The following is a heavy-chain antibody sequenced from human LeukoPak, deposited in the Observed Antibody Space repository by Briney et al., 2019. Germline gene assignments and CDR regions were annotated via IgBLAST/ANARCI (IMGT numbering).Heavy chain of an antibody. Sequence: PGGSLRLSCAASGFTFSSYSMNWVRQAPGKGLEWVSSISSSSYIYYADSVKGRFTISRDNAKNSLYLQMNSLRAEDTAVYYCARVRGYSYVSVDYWGQGTLVTVSS. V-gene: IGHV3-21*01. CDR1: GFTFSSYS. CDR3: ARVRGYSYVSVDY. D-gene: IGHD5-18*01. J-gene: IGHJ4*02. CDR2: ISSSSYI.